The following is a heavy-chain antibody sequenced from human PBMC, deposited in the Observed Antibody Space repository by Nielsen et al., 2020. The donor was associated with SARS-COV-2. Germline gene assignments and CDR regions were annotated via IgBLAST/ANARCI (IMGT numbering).Heavy chain of an antibody. Sequence: ASVKVSCKASGYTFTSYDINWVRQATGQGLEWMGWMNPNSGNTGYAQKFQGRVTMTTDTSTSTAYMELRSLRSDDTAVYYCAKSGYYYDSSGQRAFDIWGQGTMVTVSS. D-gene: IGHD3-22*01. J-gene: IGHJ3*02. CDR1: GYTFTSYD. CDR3: AKSGYYYDSSGQRAFDI. V-gene: IGHV1-8*01. CDR2: MNPNSGNT.